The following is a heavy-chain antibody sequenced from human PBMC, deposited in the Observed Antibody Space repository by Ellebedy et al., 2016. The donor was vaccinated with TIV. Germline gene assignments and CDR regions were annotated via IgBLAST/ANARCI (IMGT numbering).Heavy chain of an antibody. CDR1: GYTFTSFG. Sequence: SVKVSCKASGYTFTSFGISWVRQAPGQGLEWMGGIIPIVGLTNYAQNFQGRVTITADMSTSTVYMELSSLRSEDTAVYYCARVSGYYHGYLQHWGQGTLVIVSS. CDR3: ARVSGYYHGYLQH. CDR2: IIPIVGLT. D-gene: IGHD3-22*01. V-gene: IGHV1-69*10. J-gene: IGHJ1*01.